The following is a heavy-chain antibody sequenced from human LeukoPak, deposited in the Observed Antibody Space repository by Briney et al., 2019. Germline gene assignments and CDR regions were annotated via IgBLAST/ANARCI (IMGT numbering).Heavy chain of an antibody. J-gene: IGHJ4*02. V-gene: IGHV1-18*01. CDR1: GYSFTNYG. Sequence: ASVKVSCKASGYSFTNYGISWVRQAPGQGLEWMGWISAYKGNTNYAQRLQGRVTMTTDTSTSTAYMELRSLRSDDTAVYYCARSAATTGIDYWGQGTLVTVSS. CDR2: ISAYKGNT. D-gene: IGHD2-15*01. CDR3: ARSAATTGIDY.